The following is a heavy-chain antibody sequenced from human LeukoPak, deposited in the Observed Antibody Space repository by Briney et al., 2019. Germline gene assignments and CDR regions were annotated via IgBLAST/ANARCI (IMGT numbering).Heavy chain of an antibody. D-gene: IGHD5-12*01. CDR2: IKQDGSEK. J-gene: IGHJ4*02. Sequence: PGGSLRLSCAASGFTFSSYWMSWVSQAPGKGLEWVVYIKQDGSEKYYVDSVKGRFTISRDSAKNSLYLQMNGLRAEDTAVYYCARDRDNIVAYGGLDYWGQGTLVTVSS. CDR1: GFTFSSYW. V-gene: IGHV3-7*01. CDR3: ARDRDNIVAYGGLDY.